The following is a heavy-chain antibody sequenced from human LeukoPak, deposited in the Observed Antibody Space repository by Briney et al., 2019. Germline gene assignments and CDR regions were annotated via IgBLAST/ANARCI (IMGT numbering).Heavy chain of an antibody. V-gene: IGHV4-39*01. Sequence: SETLSLTCTVSGGSISSSSYYWGWSRQPPGNGLEWSGRIYYSGSTYYNPSHTSRAPISVDTSTNQFSLKLSSVTAADTAVYSCARLSPPDFWSGYYTNYGMDVWGQGTTVTVSS. J-gene: IGHJ6*02. CDR2: IYYSGST. D-gene: IGHD3-3*01. CDR1: GGSISSSSYY. CDR3: ARLSPPDFWSGYYTNYGMDV.